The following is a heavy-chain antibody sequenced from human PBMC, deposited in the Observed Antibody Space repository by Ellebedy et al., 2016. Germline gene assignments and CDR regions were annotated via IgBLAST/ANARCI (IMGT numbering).Heavy chain of an antibody. CDR3: ARLWFGWVDY. CDR1: GFTFSSYS. J-gene: IGHJ4*02. V-gene: IGHV3-66*04. Sequence: GESLKISXAASGFTFSSYSMNWVRQAPGKGLEWVSVIYSGDNTRYADSVKDRFTISKDNSKNTLYLQMNSLRADDTAVYYCARLWFGWVDYWGQGTLVTVSS. CDR2: IYSGDNT. D-gene: IGHD3-10*01.